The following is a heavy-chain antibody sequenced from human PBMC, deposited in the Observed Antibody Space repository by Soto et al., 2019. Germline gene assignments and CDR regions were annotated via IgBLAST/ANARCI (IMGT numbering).Heavy chain of an antibody. D-gene: IGHD2-21*02. CDR1: GFTFSSYG. CDR2: IWYDGSNK. CDR3: ARGAADCGGDCYLDDAFDI. Sequence: PGWSLRLSCAASGFTFSSYGMHWVRQAPGKGLEWVAVIWYDGSNKYYADSVKGRFTISRDNSKNTLYLQMNSLRAEDTAVYYCARGAADCGGDCYLDDAFDIWGQGTMVTVSS. V-gene: IGHV3-33*01. J-gene: IGHJ3*02.